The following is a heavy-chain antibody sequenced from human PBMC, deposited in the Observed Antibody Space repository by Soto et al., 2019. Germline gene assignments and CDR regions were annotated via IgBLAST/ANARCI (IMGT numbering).Heavy chain of an antibody. V-gene: IGHV4-31*03. Sequence: SETLSLTCSVSGAALNSGNYYWSWIRQVPGKGLEWIGHIYVTGAVDYNPSLRDRITISQDTSERQFSLNLRLVTAADTAVYYCARLRIATNNYKWFDPWGPGTLVTVST. CDR3: ARLRIATNNYKWFDP. D-gene: IGHD2-21*01. J-gene: IGHJ5*02. CDR2: IYVTGAV. CDR1: GAALNSGNYY.